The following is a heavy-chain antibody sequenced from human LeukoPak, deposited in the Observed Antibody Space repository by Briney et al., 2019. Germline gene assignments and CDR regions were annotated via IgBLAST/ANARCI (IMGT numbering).Heavy chain of an antibody. J-gene: IGHJ3*02. V-gene: IGHV3-7*01. Sequence: GGSLRLSCAASGCTFSSYWMTWVRQAPGKGLEWVANIKEDGSEKNYLESMKGRFTISRDNAKNSLYLQMNSLRDEDTAIYYCARYYYNNDGYSEDAFDIWGQGTMVTVSS. CDR3: ARYYYNNDGYSEDAFDI. CDR2: IKEDGSEK. CDR1: GCTFSSYW. D-gene: IGHD3-22*01.